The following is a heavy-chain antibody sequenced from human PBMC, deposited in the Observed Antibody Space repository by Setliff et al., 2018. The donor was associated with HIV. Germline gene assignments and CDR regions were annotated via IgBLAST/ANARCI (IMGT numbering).Heavy chain of an antibody. J-gene: IGHJ6*03. CDR2: FCYTGSS. V-gene: IGHV4-61*01. Sequence: SETLSLTCTVSGGIISSDSFFWSWIRQPPGKGLEWIGYFCYTGSSNYNRALKSRVTMSLDRSKSQFFLRLSSVTAADTAVYYCAKLENGDEGGYVDVWGKGTTVTVSS. CDR3: AKLENGDEGGYVDV. D-gene: IGHD2-21*02. CDR1: GGIISSDSFF.